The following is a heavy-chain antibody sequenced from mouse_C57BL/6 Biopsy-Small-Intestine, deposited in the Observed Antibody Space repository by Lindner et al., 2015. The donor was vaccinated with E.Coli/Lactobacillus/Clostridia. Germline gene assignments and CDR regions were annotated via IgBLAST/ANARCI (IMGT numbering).Heavy chain of an antibody. CDR1: GYAFSSSW. V-gene: IGHV1-82*01. J-gene: IGHJ3*01. CDR3: ASGSGY. D-gene: IGHD3-2*02. CDR2: IYPGDGDT. Sequence: VQLQESGPELGKPGASVKISCKASGYAFSSSWMNWVKQRPGKGLEWIGRIYPGDGDTNYNGKFKGKATLTADKSSSTAYMQLSSLTSEDSAVYFCASGSGYWGQGTLVTVSA.